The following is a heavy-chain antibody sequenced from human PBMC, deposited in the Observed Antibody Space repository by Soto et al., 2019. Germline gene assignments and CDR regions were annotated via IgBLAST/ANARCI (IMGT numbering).Heavy chain of an antibody. D-gene: IGHD6-13*01. CDR1: GGSFSGYY. CDR3: ARGQFHGYSSSWYGGYHYYGMDV. J-gene: IGHJ6*02. V-gene: IGHV4-34*01. Sequence: SETLSLTCAVHGGSFSGYYWSWIRQPPGKGLEWIGEINHSGSTNYNPSLKSRVTISVDTSKNQFSLKLSSVTAADTAVYYCARGQFHGYSSSWYGGYHYYGMDVWGQGTTVTVSS. CDR2: INHSGST.